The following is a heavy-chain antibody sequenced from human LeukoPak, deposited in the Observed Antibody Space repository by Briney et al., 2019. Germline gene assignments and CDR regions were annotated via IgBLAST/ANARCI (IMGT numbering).Heavy chain of an antibody. Sequence: GGSLRLSCAASGFTFSSYGMQWVRQAPGKGLEWVAIISYDGRDKFYEDSVKGRFTISRDNSKDTLFLQMYGLRAEDTAVYYCARAGALRPDYWGQGTLVTVSS. CDR3: ARAGALRPDY. CDR2: ISYDGRDK. CDR1: GFTFSSYG. V-gene: IGHV3-30*03. J-gene: IGHJ4*02.